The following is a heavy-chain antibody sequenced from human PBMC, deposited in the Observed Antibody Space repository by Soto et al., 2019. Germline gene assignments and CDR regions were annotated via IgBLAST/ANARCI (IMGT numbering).Heavy chain of an antibody. D-gene: IGHD1-26*01. J-gene: IGHJ3*01. CDR2: IFPANFDA. V-gene: IGHV5-51*01. Sequence: GESLKISCKGSGYNFANYWIGWVRQMPGKGLEWMAIIFPANFDAKYSPSVQGQVTISVDKSINTAYLQWNSLKASDTAIYYCVSPAGATTFDDFDVWGQGTMVTVSS. CDR1: GYNFANYW. CDR3: VSPAGATTFDDFDV.